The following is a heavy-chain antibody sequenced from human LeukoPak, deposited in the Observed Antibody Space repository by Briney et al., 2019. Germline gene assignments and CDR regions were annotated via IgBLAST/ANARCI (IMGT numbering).Heavy chain of an antibody. J-gene: IGHJ5*02. CDR1: GDSISSYY. CDR3: ARHRGSDWFDP. D-gene: IGHD3-10*01. CDR2: IYYSGST. Sequence: SETLSLTCTVSGDSISSYYWSWIRQPPGKGLEWIGHIYYSGSTNYNPSLKSRVTISVATSKNQFSLKLSSVTAADTAIYYCARHRGSDWFDPWGQGTLVTVSS. V-gene: IGHV4-59*01.